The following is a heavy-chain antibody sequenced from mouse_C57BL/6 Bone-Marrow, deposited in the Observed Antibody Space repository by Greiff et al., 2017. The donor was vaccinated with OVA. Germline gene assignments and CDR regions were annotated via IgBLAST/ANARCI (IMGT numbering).Heavy chain of an antibody. Sequence: VQLKESGPGLVKPSQSLSLTCSVTGYSITSGYYWNWIRQFPGNKLEWMGYISYDGSNNYNPSLKNRISITRDTSKNQFFLKLNSVTTEDTATYYCARGAYSNYYWGQGTTLTVSS. CDR2: ISYDGSN. D-gene: IGHD2-5*01. J-gene: IGHJ2*01. CDR1: GYSITSGYY. V-gene: IGHV3-6*01. CDR3: ARGAYSNYY.